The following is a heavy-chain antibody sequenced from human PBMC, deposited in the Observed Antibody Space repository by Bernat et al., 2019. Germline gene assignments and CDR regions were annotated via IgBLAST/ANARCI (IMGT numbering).Heavy chain of an antibody. CDR1: GGSISSSSYY. CDR2: IYYSGST. J-gene: IGHJ4*02. Sequence: QLQLQESGPGLVKPSETLSLTCTVSGGSISSSSYYWGWIRQPPGKGLEWIGSIYYSGSTYYNPSLKSRVTIPVDTSKNQFSLKLSSVTAADTAVYYCAAGVHPLYYFDYWGQGTLVTVSS. V-gene: IGHV4-39*01. D-gene: IGHD3-10*01. CDR3: AAGVHPLYYFDY.